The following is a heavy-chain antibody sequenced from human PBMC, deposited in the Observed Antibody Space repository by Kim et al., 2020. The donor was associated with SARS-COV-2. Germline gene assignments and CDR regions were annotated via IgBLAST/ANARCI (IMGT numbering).Heavy chain of an antibody. CDR3: ARDSGYSYGYSRLDY. V-gene: IGHV3-48*03. Sequence: GGSLRLSCAASGFTFSSYEMNWVRQAPGKGLKWVSYISSSGSTIYYADSVKGQFSISRDNAKNSLYLQMNSLRAEDTAVYYCARDSGYSYGYSRLDYWG. D-gene: IGHD5-18*01. CDR1: GFTFSSYE. J-gene: IGHJ4*01. CDR2: ISSSGSTI.